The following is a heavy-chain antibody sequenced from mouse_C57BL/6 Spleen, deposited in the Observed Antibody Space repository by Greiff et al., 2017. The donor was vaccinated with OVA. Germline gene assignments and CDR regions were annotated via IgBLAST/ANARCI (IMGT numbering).Heavy chain of an antibody. J-gene: IGHJ2*01. CDR2: IYPRDGST. D-gene: IGHD1-1*01. CDR1: GYTSTSYE. V-gene: IGHV1-85*01. Sequence: QVQLQQSGPELVKPGASVKLSCKASGYTSTSYEINWVKQRPGQGLEWIGWIYPRDGSTKYNEKFTGKATLTVDKSSSTAYMELHSLTSEDSAVYFCARRDYYGLDYWGQGTTLTVSS. CDR3: ARRDYYGLDY.